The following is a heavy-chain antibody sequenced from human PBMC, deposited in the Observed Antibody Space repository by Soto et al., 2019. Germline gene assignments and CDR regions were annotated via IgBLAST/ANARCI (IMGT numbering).Heavy chain of an antibody. CDR1: GFTFSDSA. D-gene: IGHD1-1*01. CDR2: IRSKALSYAT. Sequence: EVQLVESGGGLVQPGGSLKLSCAASGFTFSDSAMHWVRQASEKGLEWVGRIRSKALSYATAYAASVQGRFTISRDDSENTAYLQMNSLKTEDTAVYYCLRASWNYYYYGMDIWGQGTTVTVSS. CDR3: LRASWNYYYYGMDI. J-gene: IGHJ6*02. V-gene: IGHV3-73*02.